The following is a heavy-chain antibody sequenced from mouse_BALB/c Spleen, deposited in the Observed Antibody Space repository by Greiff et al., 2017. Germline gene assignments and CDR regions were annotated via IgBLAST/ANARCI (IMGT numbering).Heavy chain of an antibody. CDR3: NPYDVAY. CDR1: GFNIKDYY. CDR2: IDPENGDT. J-gene: IGHJ3*01. Sequence: EVQLQQSGAELVRSGASVKLSCTASGFNIKDYYMHWVKQRPEQGLEWIGWIDPENGDTEYAPKFQGKATMTADTSSNTAYLQLSSLTSEDTAVYYCNPYDVAYWGQGTLVTVSA. D-gene: IGHD2-12*01. V-gene: IGHV14-4*02.